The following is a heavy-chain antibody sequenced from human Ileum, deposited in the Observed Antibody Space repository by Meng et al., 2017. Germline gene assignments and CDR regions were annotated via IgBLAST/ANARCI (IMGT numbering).Heavy chain of an antibody. J-gene: IGHJ4*02. D-gene: IGHD3-10*01. Sequence: HGQLQQWGAGLVRPSETLSLTCKFSGGSVSSGSYYWSWIRQPPGKGLEWIGLIHYSGSRNYNPSLKSRVTMSVDTSKNQVSLRLTSVTAADTAVYYCARFYGSGTFEVHDYWGQGTLVTVSS. CDR1: GGSVSSGSYY. V-gene: IGHV4-61*01. CDR3: ARFYGSGTFEVHDY. CDR2: IHYSGSR.